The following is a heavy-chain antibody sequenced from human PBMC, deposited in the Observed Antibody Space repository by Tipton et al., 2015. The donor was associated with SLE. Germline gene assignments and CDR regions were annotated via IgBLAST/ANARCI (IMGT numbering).Heavy chain of an antibody. V-gene: IGHV4-38-2*01. CDR3: ARTEVRGVIAMDV. CDR2: IYHSGNT. D-gene: IGHD3-10*01. J-gene: IGHJ6*03. Sequence: TLSLTCAVSGFSISSGYYWGWIRQPPGKGLEWIGTIYHSGNTFYNPSLKRQLTLSVDTSKNQFSLKLNTVTAADTAIYYCARTEVRGVIAMDVWGKGTTVTVSS. CDR1: GFSISSGYY.